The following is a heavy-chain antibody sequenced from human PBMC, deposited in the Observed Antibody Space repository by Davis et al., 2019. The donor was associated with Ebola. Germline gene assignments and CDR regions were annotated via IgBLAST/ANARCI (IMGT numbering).Heavy chain of an antibody. D-gene: IGHD3-10*01. CDR3: ARGFITMVRGDLYYFDY. V-gene: IGHV1-46*01. Sequence: ASVKVSCKASGYTFTDYDFNWVRQATGQGLEWMGIINPSGGSTSYAQKFQGRVTMTRDTSTSTVYMELSSLRSEDTAVYYCARGFITMVRGDLYYFDYWGQGTLVTVSS. J-gene: IGHJ4*02. CDR2: INPSGGST. CDR1: GYTFTDYD.